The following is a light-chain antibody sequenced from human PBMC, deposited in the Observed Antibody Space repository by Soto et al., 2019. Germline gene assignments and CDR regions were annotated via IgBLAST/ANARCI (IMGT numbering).Light chain of an antibody. CDR1: SSDVGSYNR. Sequence: QTVVTQPPSVSGSPGQSVTISCTGTSSDVGSYNRVSWYQQPPGTAPKLMICQVSNRPSGVPDRFSGSKSGNTASLTISGLQAEDEADYYCSSYTCSGTWVFGGGTKLTVL. CDR2: QVS. V-gene: IGLV2-18*02. CDR3: SSYTCSGTWV. J-gene: IGLJ3*02.